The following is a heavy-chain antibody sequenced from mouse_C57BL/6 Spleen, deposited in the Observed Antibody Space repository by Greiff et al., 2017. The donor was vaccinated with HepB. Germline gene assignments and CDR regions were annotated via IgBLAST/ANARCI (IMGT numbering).Heavy chain of an antibody. Sequence: EESGPGLVKPSQSLSLTCSVTGYSITSGYYWNWIRQFPGNKLEWMGYISYDGSNNYNPSLKNRISITRDTSKNQFFLKLNSVTTEDTATYYCTRDLGRGNYVGYFDVWGTGTTVTVSS. J-gene: IGHJ1*03. V-gene: IGHV3-6*01. D-gene: IGHD2-1*01. CDR3: TRDLGRGNYVGYFDV. CDR2: ISYDGSN. CDR1: GYSITSGYY.